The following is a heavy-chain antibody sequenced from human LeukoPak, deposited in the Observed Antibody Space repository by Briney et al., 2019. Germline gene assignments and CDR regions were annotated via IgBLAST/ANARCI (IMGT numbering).Heavy chain of an antibody. Sequence: SETLSLTCTVSGGSVSSGSYYWSWIRQPPGKGLEWIGYIYYSGSINYNPSLKSRVTISVDTSKNQFSLKLSSVTAADTAVYYCARAHGRVVAVAGSETFDYWGQGTLVTVSS. J-gene: IGHJ4*02. D-gene: IGHD6-19*01. CDR3: ARAHGRVVAVAGSETFDY. CDR2: IYYSGSI. V-gene: IGHV4-61*01. CDR1: GGSVSSGSYY.